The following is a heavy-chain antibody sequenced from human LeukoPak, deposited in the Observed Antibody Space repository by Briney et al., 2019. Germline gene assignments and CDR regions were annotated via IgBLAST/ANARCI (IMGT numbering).Heavy chain of an antibody. CDR3: ARSFRSCSGGSCSSRRYYYYMDV. D-gene: IGHD2-15*01. CDR2: INRSGSS. Sequence: PSGTLSVTSAVYGGSFRGYYWCWIRQPPGKWVEWIGEINRSGSSNYNPSLKSRVTISVDTSKNQFSLKLSSVTAADTAVYYCARSFRSCSGGSCSSRRYYYYMDVWGKGTTVTVSS. V-gene: IGHV4-34*01. J-gene: IGHJ6*03. CDR1: GGSFRGYY.